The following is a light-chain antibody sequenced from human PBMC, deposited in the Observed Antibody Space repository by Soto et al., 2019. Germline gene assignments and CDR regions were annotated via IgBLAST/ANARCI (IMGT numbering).Light chain of an antibody. V-gene: IGKV3-20*01. Sequence: EIVLTQSPGTLSLSPGERATLFCRAGQSVSSSYLAWYQQKPGQAPRLLIYGASSRATGVPDRFSGSGSGTDFTLTISRLEPQDFAVYYCQQYGTSWTFGQGTKVEI. CDR2: GAS. J-gene: IGKJ1*01. CDR1: QSVSSSY. CDR3: QQYGTSWT.